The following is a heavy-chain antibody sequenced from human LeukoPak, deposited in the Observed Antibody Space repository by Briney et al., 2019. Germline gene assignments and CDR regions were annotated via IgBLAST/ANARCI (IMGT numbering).Heavy chain of an antibody. V-gene: IGHV1-2*02. J-gene: IGHJ4*02. D-gene: IGHD2-2*01. Sequence: VSVKVSCKASGYTFTGYYMHWVRQAPGQGLEWMGWINPNSGGTNYAQKFQGRVTMTRDTSISTAYMELSRLRSDDTAVYYCARRGYCSSTSCYDYWGQGTLVTVSS. CDR1: GYTFTGYY. CDR2: INPNSGGT. CDR3: ARRGYCSSTSCYDY.